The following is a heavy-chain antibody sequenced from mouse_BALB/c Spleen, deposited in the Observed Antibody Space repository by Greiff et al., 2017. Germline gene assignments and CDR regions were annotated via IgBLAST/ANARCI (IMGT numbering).Heavy chain of an antibody. CDR3: ARRDYGNSYVMDY. V-gene: IGHV1-7*01. D-gene: IGHD1-1*01. Sequence: VQLQQSGAELAKPGASVKMSCKASGYTFTSYWMHWVKQRPGHGLEWIGYINPSTGYTEYNQKFKDKATLTADKSSSTAYMQLSSLTSEDSAVYYCARRDYGNSYVMDYWGQGTSVTVSS. CDR1: GYTFTSYW. CDR2: INPSTGYT. J-gene: IGHJ4*01.